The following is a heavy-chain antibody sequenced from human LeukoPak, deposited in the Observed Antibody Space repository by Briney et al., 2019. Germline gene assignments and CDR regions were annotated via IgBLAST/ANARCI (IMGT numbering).Heavy chain of an antibody. J-gene: IGHJ4*02. Sequence: SETLSLTCTVSGGSISRDYWSWIRQPAGKGLEWIGRIYTSGSTNYNPSLKSRVTISVDTSKNQFSLKLSSVTAADTAVYYCARGLRGSGSYYWLWSQGTLVTVSS. CDR1: GGSISRDY. CDR2: IYTSGST. V-gene: IGHV4-4*07. D-gene: IGHD1-26*01. CDR3: ARGLRGSGSYYWL.